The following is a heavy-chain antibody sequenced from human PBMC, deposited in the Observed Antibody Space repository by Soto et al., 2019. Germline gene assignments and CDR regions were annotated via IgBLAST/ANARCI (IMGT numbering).Heavy chain of an antibody. V-gene: IGHV4-34*01. CDR3: ATGPRTYYYGSGTYYYMDV. CDR2: INHSGST. D-gene: IGHD3-10*01. Sequence: SETLSLTCAVYGWSFSGYYWSWIRQPPGKGLEWIGEINHSGSTNYNPSLKSRVTISVDASKNQFSLKLRSVTAADTDVYHCATGPRTYYYGSGTYYYMDVWGKGTTATVSS. CDR1: GWSFSGYY. J-gene: IGHJ6*03.